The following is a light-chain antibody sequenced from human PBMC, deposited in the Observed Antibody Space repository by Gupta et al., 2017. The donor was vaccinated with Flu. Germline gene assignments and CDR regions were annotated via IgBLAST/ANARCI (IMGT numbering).Light chain of an antibody. CDR3: SSYTSSVVV. CDR1: SSDVGGYNS. CDR2: EVS. Sequence: QSALTQPASVSGSPGQSITISCTGTSSDVGGYNSVSWYQQHPGKAPKLMIYEVSKRPSGVSNRFSGSKSGNTASLTISVLQAEDEADYYCSSYTSSVVVFGGGTKLTVL. V-gene: IGLV2-14*01. J-gene: IGLJ2*01.